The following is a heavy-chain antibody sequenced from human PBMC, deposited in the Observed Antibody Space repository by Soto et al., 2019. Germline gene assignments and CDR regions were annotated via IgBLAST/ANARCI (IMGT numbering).Heavy chain of an antibody. D-gene: IGHD1-20*01. J-gene: IGHJ4*02. CDR3: ARGSRYFDY. V-gene: IGHV4-59*01. CDR1: GGSISSYY. Sequence: SETLSLTCTVSGGSISSYYWSWIRQPPGRGLEWIGYIYYSGSTNYNPSLKSRVTISVDTSKNQFSLKLSSVTAADTAVYYCARGSRYFDYWGQGTLVTVSS. CDR2: IYYSGST.